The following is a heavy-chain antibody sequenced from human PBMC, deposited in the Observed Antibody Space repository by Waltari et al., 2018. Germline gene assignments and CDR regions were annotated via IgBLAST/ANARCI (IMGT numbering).Heavy chain of an antibody. Sequence: QVQLEQSGAEVKKPGSSVKVSCKASGGTFKSQAISWVRKAPGQGLEWVGGIFVLFGTANYAQNFQDRVTITADESTSAVYLELSSLRSEDTAVYYCASLNYASGGYYYGMDVWGQGTTVVVSS. D-gene: IGHD3-10*01. CDR2: IFVLFGTA. V-gene: IGHV1-69*01. CDR1: GGTFKSQA. J-gene: IGHJ6*01. CDR3: ASLNYASGGYYYGMDV.